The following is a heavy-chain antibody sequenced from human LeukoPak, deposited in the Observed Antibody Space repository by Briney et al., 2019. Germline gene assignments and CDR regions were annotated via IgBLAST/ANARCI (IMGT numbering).Heavy chain of an antibody. CDR2: INHSGST. V-gene: IGHV4-34*01. D-gene: IGHD3-22*01. J-gene: IGHJ4*02. CDR3: ATFANDSSGYYD. CDR1: GGSFSGYY. Sequence: PSETLSLTCAVYGGSFSGYYWSWIRQPPGKELEWIGEINHSGSTNYNPSLKSRVTISVDTSKNQFSLKLSSVTAADTAVYYCATFANDSSGYYDWGQGTLVTVSS.